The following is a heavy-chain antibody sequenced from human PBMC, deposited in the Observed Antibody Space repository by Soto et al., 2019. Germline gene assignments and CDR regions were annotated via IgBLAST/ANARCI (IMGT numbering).Heavy chain of an antibody. CDR3: ARATTGNFDY. D-gene: IGHD1-1*01. CDR2: IYSGGNT. Sequence: EVQLEESGGGLVQPGGSLRLSCAASGFTVSSNYMTWVRQAPGKGLEGVSLIYSGGNTYYADSVKGRFTISRDNSKNTLYLQMNSLRDEDTVLYYCARATTGNFDYCGQGTLVTVSS. CDR1: GFTVSSNY. V-gene: IGHV3-66*01. J-gene: IGHJ4*02.